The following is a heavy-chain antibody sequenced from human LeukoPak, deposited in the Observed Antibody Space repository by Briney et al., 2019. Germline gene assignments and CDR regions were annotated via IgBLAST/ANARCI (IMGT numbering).Heavy chain of an antibody. V-gene: IGHV4-39*01. CDR1: GGSFSGYY. J-gene: IGHJ5*02. CDR2: IYYSGST. D-gene: IGHD3-10*01. CDR3: ARNKYYYGSRNYGVPNWFDP. Sequence: SETLSLTCAVYGGSFSGYYWGWIRQPPGRGLEGIGSIYYSGSTYYNPSLKSRVTISVDTSKNQFSLKLSSVTAADTDVYYCARNKYYYGSRNYGVPNWFDPWGQGTLVTVSS.